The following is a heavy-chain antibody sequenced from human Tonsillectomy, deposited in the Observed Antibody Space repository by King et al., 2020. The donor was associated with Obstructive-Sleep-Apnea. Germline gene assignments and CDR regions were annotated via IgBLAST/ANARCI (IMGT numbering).Heavy chain of an antibody. D-gene: IGHD6-6*01. CDR2: IHYSGST. CDR3: ARDASWGSSYYYYYGMDV. CDR1: GASISSSSNY. Sequence: QLQESGPGLVKPSETLSLTCTVSGASISSSSNYWGWIRQPPGKGLEWIGNIHYSGSTYYNPSLKSRVTISLDTSKNQFSLKLNSGTAADTAVYYCARDASWGSSYYYYYGMDVWGQGTTVTVSS. J-gene: IGHJ6*02. V-gene: IGHV4-39*07.